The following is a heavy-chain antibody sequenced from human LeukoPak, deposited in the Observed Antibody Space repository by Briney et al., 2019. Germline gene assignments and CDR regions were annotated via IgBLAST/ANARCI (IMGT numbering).Heavy chain of an antibody. CDR2: INPNSGGT. CDR1: GYTFTDYY. Sequence: ASVKVSCKASGYTFTDYYIHWVRQAPGQGLEWMGRINPNSGGTNYAQKFQGRVTMTRDTSISTAYMELSRLKSDDTAVYYCARSGGYERTFDYWGQGTLVTVSS. J-gene: IGHJ4*02. V-gene: IGHV1-2*06. CDR3: ARSGGYERTFDY. D-gene: IGHD6-19*01.